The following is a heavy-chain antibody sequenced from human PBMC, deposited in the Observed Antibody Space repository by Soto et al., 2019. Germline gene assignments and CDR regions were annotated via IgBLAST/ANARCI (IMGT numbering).Heavy chain of an antibody. CDR3: ARQRDYYDSSGVFGN. CDR1: GGSISSYY. D-gene: IGHD3-22*01. CDR2: IYYSGST. J-gene: IGHJ4*02. Sequence: SETLSLTCTVSGGSISSYYWSWNRQPPGKGLEWIGYIYYSGSTNYNPSLKSRVTISVDTSKNQFSLKLSSVTAADTAVYYCARQRDYYDSSGVFGNWGQGTLVTVSS. V-gene: IGHV4-59*08.